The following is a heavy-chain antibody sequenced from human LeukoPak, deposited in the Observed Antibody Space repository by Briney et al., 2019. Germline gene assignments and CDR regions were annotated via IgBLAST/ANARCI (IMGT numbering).Heavy chain of an antibody. Sequence: GGSLRLSCAASGFTFSSYAMSWVRQAPGKGLEWVSAISGSGGSTYYADSVKGRFTISRDNSKNTLYLQMNSLRAEDTAVYYCAKDSAYDFWSGYYTPQTYYYYYMDVWGKGTTVTVSS. CDR1: GFTFSSYA. CDR3: AKDSAYDFWSGYYTPQTYYYYYMDV. D-gene: IGHD3-3*01. J-gene: IGHJ6*03. V-gene: IGHV3-23*01. CDR2: ISGSGGST.